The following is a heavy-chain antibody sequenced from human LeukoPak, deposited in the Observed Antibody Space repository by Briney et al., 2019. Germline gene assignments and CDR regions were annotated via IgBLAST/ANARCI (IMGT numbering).Heavy chain of an antibody. CDR3: SNGHYGLDV. V-gene: IGHV3-73*01. J-gene: IGHJ6*02. CDR2: VGSKVDNYAT. Sequence: GGSLRLYCAASGFTFSASSLKWVRQAHGKGLEGVGRVGSKVDNYATAYAESVKGRFIISREDSKNTAYLQMNSLKTDDTAVYYCSNGHYGLDVWGQGTTVTVSS. CDR1: GFTFSASS.